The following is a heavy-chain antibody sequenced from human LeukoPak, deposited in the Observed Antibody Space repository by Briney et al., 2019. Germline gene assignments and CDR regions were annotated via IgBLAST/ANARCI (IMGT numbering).Heavy chain of an antibody. CDR3: ARVGLGVGSGRKASGLDP. V-gene: IGHV3-7*01. D-gene: IGHD3-10*01. CDR1: GFTFSSYW. J-gene: IGHJ5*02. CDR2: IKEDGSEK. Sequence: GGSLRLSCAASGFTFSSYWMHWVRQAPGKGLEWVANIKEDGSEKDYVDSVKGRFTISRDNTKNSLYLQMNSLRAEDTAVYYCARVGLGVGSGRKASGLDPWGQGTLVTVSS.